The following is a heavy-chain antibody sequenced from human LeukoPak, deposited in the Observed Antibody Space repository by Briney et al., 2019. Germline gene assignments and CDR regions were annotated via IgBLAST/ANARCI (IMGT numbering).Heavy chain of an antibody. D-gene: IGHD6-19*01. J-gene: IGHJ4*02. CDR2: IKQDGSEK. Sequence: GGSLRLSCAASGFTFSSYWMSWVRQAPGKGLEWVANIKQDGSEKYYVDSVKGRFTISRDNAKNSLYLQMNSLRAEDTAVYYRARESPYSSGKNFDYWGQGTLVTVSS. CDR3: ARESPYSSGKNFDY. CDR1: GFTFSSYW. V-gene: IGHV3-7*01.